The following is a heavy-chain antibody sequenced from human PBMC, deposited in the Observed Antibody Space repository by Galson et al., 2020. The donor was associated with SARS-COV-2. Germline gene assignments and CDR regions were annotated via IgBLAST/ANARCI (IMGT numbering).Heavy chain of an antibody. J-gene: IGHJ6*03. V-gene: IGHV4-4*07. Sequence: SETLSLTCTVSGDSISNYFRSWIRQPAGKGLEWVGRMYTSGSTNYNPSLKSRVTMSADTSKNQFSLKVNSVTAADTAVYYCASETGSGSYFSFYYFYMDVWGKGTPVTISS. CDR1: GDSISNYF. D-gene: IGHD3-10*01. CDR3: ASETGSGSYFSFYYFYMDV. CDR2: MYTSGST.